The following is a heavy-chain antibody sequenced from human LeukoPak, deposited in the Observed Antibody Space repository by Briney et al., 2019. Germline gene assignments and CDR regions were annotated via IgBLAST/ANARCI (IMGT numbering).Heavy chain of an antibody. CDR3: ASGARIPSFLFDY. CDR2: IYSGGST. J-gene: IGHJ4*02. CDR1: GFTVSSNY. Sequence: GGSLRPSCAASGFTVSSNYMSWVRQAPGKGLEWVSVIYSGGSTYYADSVKGRFTISRDNSKNTLYLQMNSLRAEDTAVYYCASGARIPSFLFDYWGQGTLVTVSS. D-gene: IGHD1-26*01. V-gene: IGHV3-53*01.